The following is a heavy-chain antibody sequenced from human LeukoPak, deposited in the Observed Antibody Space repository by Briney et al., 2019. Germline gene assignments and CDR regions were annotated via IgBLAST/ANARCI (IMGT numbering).Heavy chain of an antibody. CDR1: GGSITSYY. D-gene: IGHD6-6*01. CDR3: AREFSGTSIAARVFDS. CDR2: IHTSGST. V-gene: IGHV4-4*07. Sequence: SETLSLTCTVAGGSITSYYWTYIRQPAGKGLEWIGRIHTSGSTNYNPSLKSRVTMSVDTSKNQFSLNLSSVTAADTAMYYCAREFSGTSIAARVFDSWGQGTLVTVSS. J-gene: IGHJ4*02.